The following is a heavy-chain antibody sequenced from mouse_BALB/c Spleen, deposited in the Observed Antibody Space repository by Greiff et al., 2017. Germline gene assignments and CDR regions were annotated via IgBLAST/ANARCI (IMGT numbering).Heavy chain of an antibody. CDR2: ISTYYGDA. D-gene: IGHD1-1*01. J-gene: IGHJ4*01. V-gene: IGHV1S137*01. CDR1: GYTFTDYA. CDR3: ARGVYYGSSSYAMDY. Sequence: QVQLQQSGAELVRPGVSVKISCKGSGYTFTDYAMHWVKQSHAKSLEWIGVISTYYGDASYNQKFKGKATMTVDKSSSTAYMELARLTSEDSAIYYCARGVYYGSSSYAMDYWGQGTSVTVSS.